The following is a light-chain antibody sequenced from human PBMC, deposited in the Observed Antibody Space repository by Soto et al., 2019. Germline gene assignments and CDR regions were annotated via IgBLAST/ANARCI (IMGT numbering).Light chain of an antibody. CDR1: QSISSW. V-gene: IGKV1-5*03. J-gene: IGKJ1*01. CDR3: QQYVTAFRS. Sequence: DIQITQSPSTLSASVGDRVTITCRASQSISSWLAWYQQKPGTAPKLLIYKASSLQSGVPSRFSGRGSGTEFTLTISSLQPDDFATYYCQQYVTAFRSFGQGTKVDIK. CDR2: KAS.